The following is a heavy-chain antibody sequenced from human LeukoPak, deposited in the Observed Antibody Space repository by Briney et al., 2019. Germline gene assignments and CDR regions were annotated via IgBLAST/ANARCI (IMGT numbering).Heavy chain of an antibody. Sequence: PGGSLRLSCAASGFTFSDYYMSWIRQAPGKGLEWVSYISSSSSYTNYADSVKGRFTISRDSAKNSLYLQMNSLRAEDTALYYCARDGRLASGDVLRYFDWLGIGDYYYGMDVWGQGTTVTVSS. CDR3: ARDGRLASGDVLRYFDWLGIGDYYYGMDV. J-gene: IGHJ6*02. CDR2: ISSSSSYT. V-gene: IGHV3-11*06. CDR1: GFTFSDYY. D-gene: IGHD3-9*01.